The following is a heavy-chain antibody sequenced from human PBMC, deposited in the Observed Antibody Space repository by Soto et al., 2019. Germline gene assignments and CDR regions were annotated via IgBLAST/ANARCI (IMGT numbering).Heavy chain of an antibody. J-gene: IGHJ4*02. CDR1: ESTVSRDW. CDR2: INQDGSEK. Sequence: EVHLVESGGGLVQTGGSLRLSCATFESTVSRDWMNWVRQAPGKGLEWVAHINQDGSEKYYVDSVKGRFTISRDNAKKSLYLQMNGLRPADTAMYYCSGGVGDAFWGQGTLVTVSS. D-gene: IGHD1-26*01. CDR3: SGGVGDAF. V-gene: IGHV3-7*04.